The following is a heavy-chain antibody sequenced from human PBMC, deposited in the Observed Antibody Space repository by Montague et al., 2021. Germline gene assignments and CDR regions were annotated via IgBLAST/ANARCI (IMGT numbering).Heavy chain of an antibody. CDR2: IGSSSGYI. V-gene: IGHV3-21*01. CDR1: GFTFSNYG. Sequence: SLSLSFSASGFTFSNYGMNWVRQAPGKGLEWVSCIGSSSGYISYADSVKGRFTISRDNAKNSLYLQMSSLRAEDTAVYYCARSSRLKGMDVWGQGTTVTVSS. CDR3: ARSSRLKGMDV. J-gene: IGHJ6*02.